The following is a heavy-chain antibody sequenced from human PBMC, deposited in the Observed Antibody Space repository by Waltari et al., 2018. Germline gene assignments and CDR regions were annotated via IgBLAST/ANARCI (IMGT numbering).Heavy chain of an antibody. CDR3: ASDRGRGLYLDS. CDR1: W. CDR2: ILPTGAT. J-gene: IGHJ4*02. V-gene: IGHV4-4*02. Sequence: WWSWFRQPPGKGLEWIGQILPTGATNYNPSLESRVTISIDTSKNQVSLKVTSASAADTAVYYCASDRGRGLYLDSWGQGTLVTVSP. D-gene: IGHD2-15*01.